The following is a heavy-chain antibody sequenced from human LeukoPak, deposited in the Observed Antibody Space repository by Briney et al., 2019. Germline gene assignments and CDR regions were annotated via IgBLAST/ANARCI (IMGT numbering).Heavy chain of an antibody. V-gene: IGHV3-23*01. CDR3: AKGVAYCGGDCYLYFDY. Sequence: PGGSLRLFCAASGFTFSSYAMSWVRQAPGKGLEWVSAISGSGGSTYYADSVKGRFTISRDNSKNTLYLQMNSLRAEDTAVYYCAKGVAYCGGDCYLYFDYWGQGTLVTVSS. CDR2: ISGSGGST. J-gene: IGHJ4*02. D-gene: IGHD2-21*02. CDR1: GFTFSSYA.